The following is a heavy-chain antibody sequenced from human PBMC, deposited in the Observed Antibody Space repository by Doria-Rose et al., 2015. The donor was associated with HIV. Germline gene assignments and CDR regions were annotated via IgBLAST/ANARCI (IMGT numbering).Heavy chain of an antibody. Sequence: QVQLVQSGAEVKKPGSSVRVSCKASGGTFSSDAISWVRQASGQGLEWMGRIIPMLDEPTYAQRFRGRVTFTADESTSTTYTYLTSLRSEDTAMYYCARDRAPGTYFGYYIDKWGQGTLVTVSS. CDR2: IIPMLDEP. CDR3: ARDRAPGTYFGYYIDK. V-gene: IGHV1-69*09. D-gene: IGHD1-26*01. CDR1: GGTFSSDA. J-gene: IGHJ4*02.